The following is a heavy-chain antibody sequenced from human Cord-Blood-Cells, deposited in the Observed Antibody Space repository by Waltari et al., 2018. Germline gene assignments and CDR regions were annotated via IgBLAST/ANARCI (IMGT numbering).Heavy chain of an antibody. CDR2: ISAYNGNT. V-gene: IGHV1-18*04. CDR1: GYTFTSSG. Sequence: QVQLVQSGAEVKKTRASVKVSCKASGYTFTSSGISWLRQAPGQALEWMGWISAYNGNTNYAQKLQGRVTMTTDTSTSTAYMELRSLRSDDTAVYYCARDQITGTRHFDLWGRGTLVTVSS. J-gene: IGHJ2*01. D-gene: IGHD1-7*01. CDR3: ARDQITGTRHFDL.